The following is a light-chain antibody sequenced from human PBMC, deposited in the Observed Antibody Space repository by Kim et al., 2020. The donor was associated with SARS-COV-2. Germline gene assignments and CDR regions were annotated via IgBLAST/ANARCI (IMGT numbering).Light chain of an antibody. CDR3: SSRDSSGNHVI. CDR1: TLRTYY. Sequence: ALGQTVKITCQGDTLRTYYASWYQQKPGQAPALVIYGKNNRPSGIPDRFSGSSSRNTASLTITGAQAEDEADYYCSSRDSSGNHVIFGGRTKLTVL. V-gene: IGLV3-19*01. CDR2: GKN. J-gene: IGLJ2*01.